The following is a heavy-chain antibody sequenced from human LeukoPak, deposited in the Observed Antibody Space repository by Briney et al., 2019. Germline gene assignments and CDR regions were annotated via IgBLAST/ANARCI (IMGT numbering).Heavy chain of an antibody. Sequence: SETLSLTCTVSGGSINSYFWSWIRRPPGKGLEWLGYINYSGTTNYNPSLKSRVTISLDTSRNHFSLKLNSVTAADTAVYYCTRGRVSSSTWYSTYYYYFYMDVWGKGTTVTVSS. D-gene: IGHD4-11*01. CDR1: GGSINSYF. CDR3: TRGRVSSSTWYSTYYYYFYMDV. J-gene: IGHJ6*03. CDR2: INYSGTT. V-gene: IGHV4-59*01.